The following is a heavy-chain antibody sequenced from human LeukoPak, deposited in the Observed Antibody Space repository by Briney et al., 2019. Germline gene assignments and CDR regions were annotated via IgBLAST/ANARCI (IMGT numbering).Heavy chain of an antibody. D-gene: IGHD4-17*01. V-gene: IGHV3-30*18. CDR2: ISYDGSNK. Sequence: GGSLRLSCAASGFTFSSYGMHWVRQAPGKGLEWVAVISYDGSNKYYADSVKGRFTISRDNSKNTLYLQMNSLGAEDTAVYYCAKANYGDYANNWFDPWGQGTLVTVSS. J-gene: IGHJ5*02. CDR1: GFTFSSYG. CDR3: AKANYGDYANNWFDP.